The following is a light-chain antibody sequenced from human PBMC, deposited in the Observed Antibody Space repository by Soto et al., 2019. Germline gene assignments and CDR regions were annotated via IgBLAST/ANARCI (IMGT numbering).Light chain of an antibody. Sequence: ENVLTQSPGTLSLSPGERATLSCRASQSVSSSYLAWYQQKPGQAPRLLIYDASSRATGIPDRFSGSGSGADFTLTISSLEPGDFAVYFCQQYGSSPRTFGQGTKVEIK. V-gene: IGKV3-20*01. J-gene: IGKJ1*01. CDR2: DAS. CDR3: QQYGSSPRT. CDR1: QSVSSSY.